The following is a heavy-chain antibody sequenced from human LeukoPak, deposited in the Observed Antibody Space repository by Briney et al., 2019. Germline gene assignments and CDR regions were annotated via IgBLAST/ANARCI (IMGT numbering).Heavy chain of an antibody. D-gene: IGHD2-2*02. J-gene: IGHJ4*02. CDR3: ATTSGYCSSTSCYSPSSPDY. CDR1: GGTFSSYA. V-gene: IGHV1-69*05. Sequence: ASVKVSCKASGGTFSSYANSWVRQAPGQGLEWMGGIIPIFGTANYAQKFQGRVTITTDESTSTAYMELSSLRSEDTAVYYCATTSGYCSSTSCYSPSSPDYWGQGTLVTVSS. CDR2: IIPIFGTA.